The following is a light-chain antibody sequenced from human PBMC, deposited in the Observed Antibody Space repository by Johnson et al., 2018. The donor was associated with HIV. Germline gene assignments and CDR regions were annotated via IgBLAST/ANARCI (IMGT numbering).Light chain of an antibody. V-gene: IGLV1-51*02. CDR1: SSNIANNY. Sequence: QSVLTQPPSVSAAPGQRVTISCSGSSSNIANNYISWYQQFPGTAPKLLIYENNKRPSGIPDRFSASKSGASATLGITGLQTGDEADYYCGTWDSSLTSGGIFGTGTKGTVL. CDR2: ENN. CDR3: GTWDSSLTSGGI. J-gene: IGLJ1*01.